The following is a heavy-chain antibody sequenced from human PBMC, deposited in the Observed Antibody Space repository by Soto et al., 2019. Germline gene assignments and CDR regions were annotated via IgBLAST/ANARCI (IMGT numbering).Heavy chain of an antibody. Sequence: GGSLRLSCAASGFTFSSYSRNWVRQAPGKGLEWVSSISSSSSYIYYADSVKGRFTISRDNAKNSLYLQMNSLRAEDTAVYYCASALDHYCTNGVCPVDYWGQGTLVTVSS. V-gene: IGHV3-21*01. J-gene: IGHJ4*02. CDR3: ASALDHYCTNGVCPVDY. CDR1: GFTFSSYS. D-gene: IGHD2-8*01. CDR2: ISSSSSYI.